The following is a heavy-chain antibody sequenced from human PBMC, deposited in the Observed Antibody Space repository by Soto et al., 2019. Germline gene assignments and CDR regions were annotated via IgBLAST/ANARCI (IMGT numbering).Heavy chain of an antibody. CDR2: IYQNGHT. D-gene: IGHD6-19*01. Sequence: SETLSLTCTVSSGSIKTDVWWSWLRRPPGKGLEWIGEIYQNGHTNYNPSLKSRVTMSVDKSKNQFSLMLTSVTAADTAIYYCATDDAVAGETDRFDYWGQGILVTVSS. CDR3: ATDDAVAGETDRFDY. V-gene: IGHV4-4*02. CDR1: SGSIKTDVW. J-gene: IGHJ4*02.